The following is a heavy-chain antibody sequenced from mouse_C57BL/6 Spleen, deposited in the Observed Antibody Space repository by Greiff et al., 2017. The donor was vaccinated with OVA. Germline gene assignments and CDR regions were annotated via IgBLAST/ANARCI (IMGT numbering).Heavy chain of an antibody. Sequence: QVQLQQPGAELVMPGASVKLSCKASGYTFPSYWMHWVKQRPGQGLEWIGEIDPSDSYTNYNQKFKGKSTLTVDKSSSTAYMQLSSLTSEDSAVYYCARGLGTGGFAYWGQGTLVTVSA. D-gene: IGHD2-14*01. CDR2: IDPSDSYT. V-gene: IGHV1-69*01. CDR3: ARGLGTGGFAY. J-gene: IGHJ3*01. CDR1: GYTFPSYW.